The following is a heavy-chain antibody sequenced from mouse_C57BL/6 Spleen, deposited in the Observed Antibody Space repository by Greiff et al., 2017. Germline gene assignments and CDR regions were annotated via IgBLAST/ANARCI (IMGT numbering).Heavy chain of an antibody. J-gene: IGHJ4*01. V-gene: IGHV1-15*01. Sequence: VQLQQSGAELVRPGASVTLSCKASGYTFTDYEMHWVKQTPVHGLEWIGAIDPETGGTAYNQKFKGKAILTADKSSSTAYMELRSLTSEDSAVYYCTRRGIYYDPYYAMDYWGQGTSVTVSS. CDR1: GYTFTDYE. CDR3: TRRGIYYDPYYAMDY. CDR2: IDPETGGT. D-gene: IGHD2-4*01.